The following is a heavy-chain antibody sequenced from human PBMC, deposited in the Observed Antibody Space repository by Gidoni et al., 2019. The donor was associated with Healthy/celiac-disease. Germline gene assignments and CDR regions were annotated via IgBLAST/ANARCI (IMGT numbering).Heavy chain of an antibody. Sequence: QVQLVQSGAEVKKPGASVKVSCKASGYTFTSYGISWVRQAPGQGLEWMGWISAYKGNTNYAQKLQGRVTMTTDTSTSTAYMELRSLRSDDTAVYYCARDIVVVPAAQRNFDYWGQGTLVTVSS. CDR3: ARDIVVVPAAQRNFDY. CDR2: ISAYKGNT. CDR1: GYTFTSYG. V-gene: IGHV1-18*04. J-gene: IGHJ4*02. D-gene: IGHD2-2*01.